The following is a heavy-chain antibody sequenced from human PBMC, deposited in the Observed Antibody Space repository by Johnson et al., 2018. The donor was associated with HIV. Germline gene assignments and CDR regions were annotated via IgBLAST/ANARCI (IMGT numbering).Heavy chain of an antibody. Sequence: VQLVESGGGVVQPGRSLRLSCAASGFPFSNYPIHWVRQAPGKGLEWVAVISYDGNNKYYSDSMWGRLTISRDNPKNTVYLQMNSLRTEDTAVYYCAKDVGNYWPDAFDIWGQGTLVTVSS. CDR3: AKDVGNYWPDAFDI. D-gene: IGHD3-22*01. CDR1: GFPFSNYP. CDR2: ISYDGNNK. V-gene: IGHV3-30-3*01. J-gene: IGHJ3*02.